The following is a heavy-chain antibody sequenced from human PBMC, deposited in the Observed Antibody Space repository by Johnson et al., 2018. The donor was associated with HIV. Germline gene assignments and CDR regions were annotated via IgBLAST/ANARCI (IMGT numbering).Heavy chain of an antibody. D-gene: IGHD6-19*01. CDR2: IKQDGSEK. V-gene: IGHV3-7*01. CDR1: GFTFSSYW. CDR3: ARTSCSGARCLGYDPFDV. J-gene: IGHJ3*01. Sequence: VQLVESGGGLVQPGGSLRLSCAASGFTFSSYWMSWVRQAPGKGLEWVANIKQDGSEKYYADSVKGRFTIARDNAKNTLYLELKSLISEDTAVYYCARTSCSGARCLGYDPFDVWGQGAMVTVSS.